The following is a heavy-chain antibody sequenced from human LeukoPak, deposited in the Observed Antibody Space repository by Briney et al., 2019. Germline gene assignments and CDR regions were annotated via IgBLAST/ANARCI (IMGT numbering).Heavy chain of an antibody. CDR2: INPNSGGT. Sequence: ASVKVSCKASGYTFTGYYMHWVRQAPGQGLEWMGWINPNSGGTNYAQKFQGRVTMTRDTSISTAYMELSRLRSDDTAVYYCGRDRHWNQGNFDYWGQGTLVTVSS. CDR1: GYTFTGYY. J-gene: IGHJ4*02. CDR3: GRDRHWNQGNFDY. D-gene: IGHD1-1*01. V-gene: IGHV1-2*02.